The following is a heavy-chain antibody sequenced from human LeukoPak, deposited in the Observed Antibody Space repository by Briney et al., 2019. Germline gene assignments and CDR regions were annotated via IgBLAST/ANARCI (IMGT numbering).Heavy chain of an antibody. V-gene: IGHV4-39*07. CDR1: GGSISCTSYY. CDR3: ARSSSIAAPDAYWYFDL. D-gene: IGHD6-6*01. J-gene: IGHJ2*01. CDR2: FYYTGSI. Sequence: SETLSLTCLVSGGSISCTSYYWGWIRQSPGRGLEWIGSFYYTGSIFDNRSLRSRVTISIDMSKNQFLLKLTSVTAADTAVYYCARSSSIAAPDAYWYFDLWGRGTLVTVSS.